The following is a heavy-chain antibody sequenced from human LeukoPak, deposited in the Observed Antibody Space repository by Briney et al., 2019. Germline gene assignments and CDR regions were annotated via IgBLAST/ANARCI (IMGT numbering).Heavy chain of an antibody. V-gene: IGHV4-34*01. J-gene: IGHJ4*02. D-gene: IGHD6-13*01. Sequence: SETLSLTCAVYGGSFSGYYWSWIRQPPGKGLEWIGEINHSGGTNYNPSLKSRVTISVDTSKNQFSLKLSSVTAADTAVYYCARGRPGIAAAGTWYPFDYWGQGTLVTVSS. CDR2: INHSGGT. CDR3: ARGRPGIAAAGTWYPFDY. CDR1: GGSFSGYY.